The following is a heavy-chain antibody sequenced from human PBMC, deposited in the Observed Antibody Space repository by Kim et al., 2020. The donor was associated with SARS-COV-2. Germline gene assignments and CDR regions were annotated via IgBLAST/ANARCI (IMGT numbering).Heavy chain of an antibody. V-gene: IGHV3-74*01. CDR1: GFTLSTYW. CDR3: ARAPYGDKIAVYHDNGMDV. J-gene: IGHJ6*02. Sequence: GGSLRLSCAASGFTLSTYWMHWVRQAPGKGLVWVSRINSEGTTTTYADSVKGRFTISRDNAKNTLYLQMNTLRVDDTAVYYCARAPYGDKIAVYHDNGMDVWGQGTPVTVSS. CDR2: INSEGTTT. D-gene: IGHD2-8*01.